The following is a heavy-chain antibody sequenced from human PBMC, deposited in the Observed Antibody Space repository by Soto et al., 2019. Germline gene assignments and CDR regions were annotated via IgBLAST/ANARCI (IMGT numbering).Heavy chain of an antibody. CDR2: VHYSGST. CDR1: GGSISSGDYY. V-gene: IGHV4-30-4*01. Sequence: SETLSLTCTVSGGSISSGDYYWSWIRQPPGKGLEWIGYVHYSGSTYYNPSLKSRVTISVDTSKNQFSLKLSSVTAADTAVYYCARIGCSDITCPFDYWGQGTLVTVSS. CDR3: ARIGCSDITCPFDY. D-gene: IGHD5-12*01. J-gene: IGHJ4*02.